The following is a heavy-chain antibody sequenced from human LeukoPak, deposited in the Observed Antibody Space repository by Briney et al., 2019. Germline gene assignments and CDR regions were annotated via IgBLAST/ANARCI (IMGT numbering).Heavy chain of an antibody. V-gene: IGHV4-39*07. J-gene: IGHJ6*02. D-gene: IGHD2-15*01. CDR3: ARGSPGYYYGMDV. CDR2: IYYSGST. Sequence: SETLSLTCTVSGGSVSSSSYYWGWIRQPPGKGLEWIGSIYYSGSTYYNPSLKSRVTISVDTSKNQFSLKLSSVTAADTAVYYCARGSPGYYYGMDVWGQGTTVTVSS. CDR1: GGSVSSSSYY.